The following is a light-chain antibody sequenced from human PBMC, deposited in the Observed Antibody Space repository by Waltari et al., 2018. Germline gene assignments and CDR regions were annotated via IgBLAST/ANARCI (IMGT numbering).Light chain of an antibody. J-gene: IGLJ2*01. CDR2: EVS. CDR3: SSYTSSSTPV. CDR1: SSDVGSYNR. Sequence: QSALTQPPSVSGSPGQSVTISCTGTSSDVGSYNRVSWYQQPPRTAPKLMIYEVSNRPPGVPDRFSGSKAGNTAFLTVAGRQAEDGADYYCSSYTSSSTPVFGGGTKLTVL. V-gene: IGLV2-18*02.